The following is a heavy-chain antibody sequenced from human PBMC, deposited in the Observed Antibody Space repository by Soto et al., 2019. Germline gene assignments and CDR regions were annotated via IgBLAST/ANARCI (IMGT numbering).Heavy chain of an antibody. CDR3: AKGGGYYYYGMDV. D-gene: IGHD3-16*01. Sequence: GGSLRLSCAASGFTFSSYAMSWVRQAPGKGLEWVSAISGSGGSTYYTDSVKGRFTISRDNSKSPLYLQMNSLRAEDTAVYYCAKGGGYYYYGMDVWGQGTTVTVSS. V-gene: IGHV3-23*01. J-gene: IGHJ6*02. CDR1: GFTFSSYA. CDR2: ISGSGGST.